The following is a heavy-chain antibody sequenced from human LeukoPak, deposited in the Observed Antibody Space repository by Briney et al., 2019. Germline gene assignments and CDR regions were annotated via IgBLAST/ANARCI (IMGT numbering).Heavy chain of an antibody. CDR3: ARSPRFLEWLLGPYYYGMDV. CDR2: IYYSGST. D-gene: IGHD3-3*01. Sequence: KASETLSLTCTVSGGSISSYYWSWIRQPPGKGLEWIGYIYYSGSTNYNPSLKSRVTISVDTSKNQFSLKLSSVTAADTAVYYCARSPRFLEWLLGPYYYGMDVWGQGTTVTVSS. CDR1: GGSISSYY. J-gene: IGHJ6*02. V-gene: IGHV4-59*08.